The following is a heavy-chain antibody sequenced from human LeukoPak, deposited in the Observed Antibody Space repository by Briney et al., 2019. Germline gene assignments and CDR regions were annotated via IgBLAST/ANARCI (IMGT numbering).Heavy chain of an antibody. J-gene: IGHJ4*02. D-gene: IGHD3-22*01. CDR3: AREWTSGDGSGYPYYFDY. Sequence: PSETLSLTCTVSGGSMSSFYRDWIRQPAGKGLQWIGRIYTSGVTNYNPSLKSRVTMSVDTSKNQFSLKLSSVTAADTAVYYCAREWTSGDGSGYPYYFDYWGPGTLVTVSS. V-gene: IGHV4-4*07. CDR1: GGSMSSFY. CDR2: IYTSGVT.